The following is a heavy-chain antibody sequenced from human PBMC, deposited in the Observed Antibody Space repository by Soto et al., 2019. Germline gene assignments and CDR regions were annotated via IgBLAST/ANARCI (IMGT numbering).Heavy chain of an antibody. CDR3: AREDDYGYRYFNYGLDV. V-gene: IGHV1-46*01. J-gene: IGHJ6*02. CDR1: GYTFTSYY. Sequence: ASVKVSCKASGYTFTSYYMHWVRQAPGQGLEWMGIINPSGGSTSYAQKFQGRVTMTRDTSTSTAYMELSSLKIEDAALDFCAREDDYGYRYFNYGLDVWGQGTTVTVSS. CDR2: INPSGGST. D-gene: IGHD4-17*01.